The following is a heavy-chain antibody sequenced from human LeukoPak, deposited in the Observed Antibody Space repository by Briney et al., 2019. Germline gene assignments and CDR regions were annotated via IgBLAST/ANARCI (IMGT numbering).Heavy chain of an antibody. CDR2: ISGSGGST. J-gene: IGHJ3*02. CDR3: AKGGLRYFDWLLSDAFDI. D-gene: IGHD3-9*01. V-gene: IGHV3-23*01. Sequence: GGSLRLSCAASGFTFSSYAMSWVRQAPGKGLEWVSAISGSGGSTYYADSVKGRFTISRDNSKNTLYLQMNSLRAEGTAVYYCAKGGLRYFDWLLSDAFDIWGQGTMVTVSS. CDR1: GFTFSSYA.